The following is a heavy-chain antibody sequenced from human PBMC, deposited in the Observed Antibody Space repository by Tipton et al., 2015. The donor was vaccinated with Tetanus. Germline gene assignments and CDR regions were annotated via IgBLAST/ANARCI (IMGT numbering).Heavy chain of an antibody. J-gene: IGHJ1*01. V-gene: IGHV4-34*01. D-gene: IGHD3-10*01. CDR3: VRGRGSGAQSFGVEH. CDR2: INHSGTA. Sequence: LRLSCAVSGGSFSDFYWSWIRQVPGQGLVWIGEINHSGTANKNPSLKSRVTMSVDTSNNQFSLSLDSVTAADTAVYFCVRGRGSGAQSFGVEHWGRGTLVSVAS. CDR1: GGSFSDFY.